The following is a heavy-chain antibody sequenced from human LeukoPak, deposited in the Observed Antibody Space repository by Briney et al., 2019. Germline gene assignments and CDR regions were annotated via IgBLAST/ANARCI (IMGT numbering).Heavy chain of an antibody. V-gene: IGHV3-7*01. CDR1: GFTFSNYW. CDR3: AKDIHYFQSDY. D-gene: IGHD3-10*01. Sequence: GGSLRLSCTASGFTFSNYWMTWVRQAPGKGLEWVASIKQGGSEKQYVGSVRGRFTISRDNAKNVLDLQMDSLTAEDTAFYCAKDIHYFQSDYWGQGTLVTVSS. J-gene: IGHJ4*02. CDR2: IKQGGSEK.